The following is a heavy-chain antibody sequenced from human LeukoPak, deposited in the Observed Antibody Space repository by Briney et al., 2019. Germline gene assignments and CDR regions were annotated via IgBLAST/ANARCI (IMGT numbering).Heavy chain of an antibody. CDR1: GGSFSGYY. J-gene: IGHJ4*02. Sequence: PSETLSLTCAVYGGSFSGYYWSWIRQPPGKGLEWIGEINHSGSTNYNPSLKSRVTISVDTSKNQFSLKLSSVTAADTAVYYCASNGNRPTRYFDCWGQGTLVTVSS. V-gene: IGHV4-34*01. CDR3: ASNGNRPTRYFDC. CDR2: INHSGST. D-gene: IGHD1-14*01.